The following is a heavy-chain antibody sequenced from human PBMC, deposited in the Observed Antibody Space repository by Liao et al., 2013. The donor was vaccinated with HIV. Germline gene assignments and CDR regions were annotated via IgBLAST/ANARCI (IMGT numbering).Heavy chain of an antibody. Sequence: QVQLQESGPGLVKPSQTLSLTCTVSGDSISSGDYYWSWIRQPPGKGLEWIGYIYYSGSTNYNPSLKSRVTISVDTSKNQFSLKLTSLTAADTAVYYCAGGTIFGVVHGPLDYWGQGTLVTVSS. CDR3: AGGTIFGVVHGPLDY. D-gene: IGHD3-3*01. V-gene: IGHV4-30-4*08. J-gene: IGHJ4*02. CDR1: GDSISSGDYY. CDR2: IYYSGST.